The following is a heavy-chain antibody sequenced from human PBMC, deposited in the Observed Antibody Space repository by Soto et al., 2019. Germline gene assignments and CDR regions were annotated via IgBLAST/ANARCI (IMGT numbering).Heavy chain of an antibody. CDR2: INAGNGNT. CDR3: ARARPATVTTISYRYYYYGMDV. D-gene: IGHD4-4*01. Sequence: QVQLVQSGAEVKKPGASVKVSCKASGYTFTSYAMHWVRQAPGQRLEWMGWINAGNGNTKYSQKFQGRVTITRDTSASTAYMELSSLRSEDTAVYYCARARPATVTTISYRYYYYGMDVWGQGTTVTVSS. CDR1: GYTFTSYA. V-gene: IGHV1-3*01. J-gene: IGHJ6*02.